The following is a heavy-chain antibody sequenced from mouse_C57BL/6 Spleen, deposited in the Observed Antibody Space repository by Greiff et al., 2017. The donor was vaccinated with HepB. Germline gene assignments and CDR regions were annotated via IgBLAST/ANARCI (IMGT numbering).Heavy chain of an antibody. J-gene: IGHJ3*01. CDR2: ISYDGSN. D-gene: IGHD2-4*01. V-gene: IGHV3-6*01. CDR1: GYSITSGYY. Sequence: DVKLQESGPGLVKPSQSLSLTCSVTGYSITSGYYWNWIRQFPGNKLEWMGYISYDGSNNYNPSLKNRISITRDTSKNQFFLKLNSVTTEDTATYYCARRDYDYAVAYWGQGTLVTVSA. CDR3: ARRDYDYAVAY.